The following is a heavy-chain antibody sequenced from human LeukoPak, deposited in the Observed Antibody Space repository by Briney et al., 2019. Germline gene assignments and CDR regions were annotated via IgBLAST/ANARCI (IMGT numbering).Heavy chain of an antibody. J-gene: IGHJ4*02. Sequence: PSETLSLTCVVYGGSFSGYYWSWIRQPPGKGLEWIGEINHSGSTNYNPSLKSRVTISVDTSKNQFSLKLSSVTDAETAVYYCARGRRRYYYGSGSPYFDYWGQGTLVTVSS. CDR2: INHSGST. V-gene: IGHV4-34*01. D-gene: IGHD3-10*01. CDR1: GGSFSGYY. CDR3: ARGRRRYYYGSGSPYFDY.